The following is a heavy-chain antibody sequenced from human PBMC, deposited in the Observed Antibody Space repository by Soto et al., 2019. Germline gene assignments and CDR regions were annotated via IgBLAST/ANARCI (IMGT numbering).Heavy chain of an antibody. CDR3: ARQTYYYGSGSYGYGYYFDY. D-gene: IGHD3-10*01. J-gene: IGHJ4*02. V-gene: IGHV4-31*03. CDR1: GGSISSGGYY. Sequence: NPSETLSLTCTVSGGSISSGGYYWSWIRQHPGKGLEWIGYIYYSGSTYYNPSLKSRVTISVDTSKNQFSLKLSSVTAADTAVYYCARQTYYYGSGSYGYGYYFDYWGQGTLVTVSS. CDR2: IYYSGST.